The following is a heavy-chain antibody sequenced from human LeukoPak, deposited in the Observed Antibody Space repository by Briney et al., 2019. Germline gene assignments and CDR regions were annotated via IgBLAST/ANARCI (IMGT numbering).Heavy chain of an antibody. J-gene: IGHJ5*02. CDR3: ATSDTVSTYNWFDP. D-gene: IGHD5/OR15-5a*01. Sequence: WETLSLTCNVSGGSISSNTYFWGWIRRPPGKGLEWIGSIRYSGSTYYNPSLKSRDTISVDTSKNQFSLNLSSLTAADTAVYYCATSDTVSTYNWFDPWGQGTLVTVS. V-gene: IGHV4-39*01. CDR2: IRYSGST. CDR1: GGSISSNTYF.